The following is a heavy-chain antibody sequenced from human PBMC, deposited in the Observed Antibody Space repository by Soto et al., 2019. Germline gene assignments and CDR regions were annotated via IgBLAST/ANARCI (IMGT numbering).Heavy chain of an antibody. V-gene: IGHV4-59*01. J-gene: IGHJ4*02. Sequence: QVQLQESGPGLVKPSETLSLTCTVSGGSISSYYWSWIRQPPGKGLEWIGYIYYSGSTNYNPSLKSRVTISVDTSKNQFSLKLSSVTAADTAVYYYARGGGRFDYWGQGTLVTVSS. CDR3: ARGGGRFDY. CDR1: GGSISSYY. CDR2: IYYSGST.